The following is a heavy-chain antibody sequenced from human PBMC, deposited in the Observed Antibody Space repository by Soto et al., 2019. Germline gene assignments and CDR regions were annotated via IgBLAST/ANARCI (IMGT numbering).Heavy chain of an antibody. Sequence: QVQLQQWGAGLLKPSETLSLTCAVYGGSFSGYYCSWIRQPPGKGPEWIGEINHSGSTNYNPSLKSRVTISVDTSKNQFSLKLSSVTAADTAVYYCARTVTTVPQGWFDPWGQGTLVTVSS. CDR3: ARTVTTVPQGWFDP. D-gene: IGHD4-17*01. V-gene: IGHV4-34*01. CDR2: INHSGST. CDR1: GGSFSGYY. J-gene: IGHJ5*02.